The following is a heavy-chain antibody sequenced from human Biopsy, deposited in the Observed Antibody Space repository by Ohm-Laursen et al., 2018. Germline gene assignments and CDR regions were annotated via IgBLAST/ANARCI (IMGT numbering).Heavy chain of an antibody. J-gene: IGHJ4*02. V-gene: IGHV4-38-2*02. CDR3: ARDDAVTVIRGLYY. CDR2: VYDSGKS. Sequence: SDTLSLTCSVSGYSISTAYYWAWIRQPPGKGLEWIGSVYDSGKSYYNPSLKSRVTISVDVSKSQFSLKLSSVTAEDTAVYYCARDDAVTVIRGLYYWGQGALVTVSS. D-gene: IGHD2-21*02. CDR1: GYSISTAYY.